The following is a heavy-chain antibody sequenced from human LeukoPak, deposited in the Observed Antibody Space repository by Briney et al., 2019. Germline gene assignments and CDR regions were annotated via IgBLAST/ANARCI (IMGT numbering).Heavy chain of an antibody. D-gene: IGHD2-15*01. CDR1: GFTYSSYA. V-gene: IGHV3-23*01. J-gene: IGHJ4*02. CDR3: AKDRSVVVVAATFDY. Sequence: GGSLRLSCAASGFTYSSYAMSWVRQAPWKGLEWVSAISGSGGSTYYADSVKGRFTISRDNSKNTLYLQMNSLRAEDTAVYYCAKDRSVVVVAATFDYWGQGTLVTVSS. CDR2: ISGSGGST.